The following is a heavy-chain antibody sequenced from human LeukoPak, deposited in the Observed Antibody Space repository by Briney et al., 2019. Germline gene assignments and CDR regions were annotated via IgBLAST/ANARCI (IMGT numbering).Heavy chain of an antibody. J-gene: IGHJ5*02. CDR2: INPNSGGT. CDR3: ARGAVAA. V-gene: IGHV1-2*02. Sequence: ASVKVSCKASGGTFSSYAISWVRQAPGQGLEWMGWINPNSGGTNYAQKFQGRVTMTRDTSISTAYMELSRLRSDDTAVYYCARGAVAAWGQGTLATVSS. CDR1: GGTFSSYA. D-gene: IGHD6-19*01.